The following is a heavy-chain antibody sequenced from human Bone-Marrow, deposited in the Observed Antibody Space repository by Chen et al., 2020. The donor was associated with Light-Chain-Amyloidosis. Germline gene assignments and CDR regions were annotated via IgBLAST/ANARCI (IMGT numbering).Heavy chain of an antibody. V-gene: IGHV5-51*01. CDR2: IHPDYSDA. CDR3: ARRRDGYNFDY. Sequence: EVQLEQSGPEVKKPGESLKISCKGSGYTFPNYWIGWLRQVPGKGLEWMGVIHPDYSDARYSPSFDGQFTISAYKSITTAYLQWRSLKASDTSMYYCARRRDGYNFDYWGLGTLVTVSS. D-gene: IGHD5-12*01. CDR1: GYTFPNYW. J-gene: IGHJ4*02.